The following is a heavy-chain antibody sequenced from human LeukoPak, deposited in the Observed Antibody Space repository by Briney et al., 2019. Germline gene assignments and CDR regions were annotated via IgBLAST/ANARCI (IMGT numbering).Heavy chain of an antibody. CDR2: ISGSGGST. D-gene: IGHD1-26*01. Sequence: PAGTLRLSCAASGFTFSSYAMSWVRQAPGKGLEWVSAISGSGGSTYYEDSLKGRFTISRDNSKNTLYLQMNSLRAEDTAVYYCAKLALSVSFDAFDVWGQGTMVTVSS. CDR1: GFTFSSYA. J-gene: IGHJ3*01. V-gene: IGHV3-23*01. CDR3: AKLALSVSFDAFDV.